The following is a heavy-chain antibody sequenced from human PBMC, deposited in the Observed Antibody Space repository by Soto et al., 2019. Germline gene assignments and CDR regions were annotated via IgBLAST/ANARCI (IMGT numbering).Heavy chain of an antibody. Sequence: SETLSLTCAVSGGSISSSNWWSWVRQPPGKGLEWIGEIYHSGSTNYNPSLKSRVTISVDKSKNQFSLKLSSVTAADTAVYYWARDDYGSGIHWFDPWGQGTLVTVSS. V-gene: IGHV4-4*02. CDR1: GGSISSSNW. J-gene: IGHJ5*02. D-gene: IGHD3-10*01. CDR2: IYHSGST. CDR3: ARDDYGSGIHWFDP.